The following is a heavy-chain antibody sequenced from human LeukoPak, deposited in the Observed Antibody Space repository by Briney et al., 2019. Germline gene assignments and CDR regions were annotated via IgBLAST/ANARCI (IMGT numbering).Heavy chain of an antibody. D-gene: IGHD4-17*01. V-gene: IGHV3-7*01. CDR2: IKQDGSEK. CDR3: ARDLDFEGYGDYDLFDY. CDR1: GFTFSSYW. J-gene: IGHJ4*02. Sequence: GGSLRLSCAASGFTFSSYWMSWVRQAPGKGLEWVANIKQDGSEKYYVDSVKGRFTISRDNAKNSLYLQMNSLRAEDTAVYYCARDLDFEGYGDYDLFDYWGQGTLVTVSS.